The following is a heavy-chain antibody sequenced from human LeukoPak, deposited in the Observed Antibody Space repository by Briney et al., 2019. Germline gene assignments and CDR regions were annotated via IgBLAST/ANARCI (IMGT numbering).Heavy chain of an antibody. CDR2: IRYDGSNK. CDR3: ARDKGGLLWFRELLFYFDY. CDR1: GFTFSSYG. J-gene: IGHJ4*02. D-gene: IGHD3-10*01. V-gene: IGHV3-30*02. Sequence: GGSLRLSCAASGFTFSSYGMHWVRQAPGKGLEWVAFIRYDGSNKYYADSVKGRFTISRDNSKNTLYLQMNSLRAEDTAVYYCARDKGGLLWFRELLFYFDYWGQGTLVTVSS.